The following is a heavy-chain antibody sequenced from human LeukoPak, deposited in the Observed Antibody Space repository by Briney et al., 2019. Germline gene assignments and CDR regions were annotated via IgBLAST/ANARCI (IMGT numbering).Heavy chain of an antibody. V-gene: IGHV4-38-2*01. CDR3: ASSHYDILTGYYPRFDY. Sequence: SETLSLTCAVSDYAISTGYYWGWVRQPPGKGLEWIGSIYHSGSTYYNPSLKSRVTISVDTSKNQFSLKLSSVTAADTAVYYCASSHYDILTGYYPRFDYWGQGTLVTVSS. J-gene: IGHJ4*02. CDR2: IYHSGST. D-gene: IGHD3-9*01. CDR1: DYAISTGYY.